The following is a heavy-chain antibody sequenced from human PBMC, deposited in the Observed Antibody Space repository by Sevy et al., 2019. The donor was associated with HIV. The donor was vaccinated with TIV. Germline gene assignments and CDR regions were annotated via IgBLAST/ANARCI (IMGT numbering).Heavy chain of an antibody. Sequence: ASVKVSCKASGYTFTGYYMHWVRQAPGQGLEWMGRINPNSGGTNYAQKFQGRVTMTRDTSISTAYMELSRLRSDDTAVYYCARDLSITMVRGVIIDWGQGTLVTVSS. D-gene: IGHD3-10*01. V-gene: IGHV1-2*06. CDR1: GYTFTGYY. CDR2: INPNSGGT. CDR3: ARDLSITMVRGVIID. J-gene: IGHJ4*02.